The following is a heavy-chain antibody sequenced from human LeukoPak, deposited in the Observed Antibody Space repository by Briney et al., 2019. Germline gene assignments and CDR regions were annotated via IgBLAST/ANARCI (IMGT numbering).Heavy chain of an antibody. J-gene: IGHJ4*02. D-gene: IGHD6-13*01. V-gene: IGHV3-30*18. CDR3: AKYWSGAIAAAGHFDY. Sequence: GGSLRLSCAASGFTFSSYGMHWVRQAPGKGLEWVAVIYDGSNQYYADAVKGRFTISRDNSKNTLYLQMNTLRAEDTAVYYCAKYWSGAIAAAGHFDYWGQGTLVTVSS. CDR2: IYDGSNQ. CDR1: GFTFSSYG.